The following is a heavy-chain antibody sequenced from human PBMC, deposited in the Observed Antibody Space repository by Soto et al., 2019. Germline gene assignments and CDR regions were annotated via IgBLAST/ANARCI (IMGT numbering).Heavy chain of an antibody. Sequence: GESLKISCKGSGYSFTSYWIGWVRQMPGKGLEWMGIIYPGDSDTRYSPSFQGQVTISADKSISTAYLQWSSLKASDTAMYYCARLDYYGSGYWTTLEVYYYVMDVGGQGTTVTV. D-gene: IGHD3-10*01. V-gene: IGHV5-51*01. CDR1: GYSFTSYW. J-gene: IGHJ6*02. CDR2: IYPGDSDT. CDR3: ARLDYYGSGYWTTLEVYYYVMDV.